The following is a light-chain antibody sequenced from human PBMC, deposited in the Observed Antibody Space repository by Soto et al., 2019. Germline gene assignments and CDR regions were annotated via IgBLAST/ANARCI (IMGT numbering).Light chain of an antibody. CDR3: SSFTTTAILVV. J-gene: IGLJ2*01. V-gene: IGLV2-8*01. CDR1: SSDIGTYDY. CDR2: EVS. Sequence: QSALTQPPSASGSPGQSVTISCTGTSSDIGTYDYVSWYQHLPDKAPKLIIYEVSKRPSGVPDRFSGSKSGNTASLTVSGLQAEDEADYFCSSFTTTAILVVFGGRTKLTVL.